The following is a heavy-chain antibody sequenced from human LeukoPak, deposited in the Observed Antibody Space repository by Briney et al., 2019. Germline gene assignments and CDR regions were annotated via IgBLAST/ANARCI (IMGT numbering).Heavy chain of an antibody. CDR1: GYTFTGYY. D-gene: IGHD3-10*01. V-gene: IGHV1-2*02. J-gene: IGHJ6*03. CDR3: ARSAIGWGVTKNHYLDMDV. CDR2: INPNSGGT. Sequence: ASVKVSCKASGYTFTGYYMHWVRQAPGQGLEWMGWINPNSGGTNYAQKFQGRVTMTRDTSISTAYMELSRLRSDDTAVYYCARSAIGWGVTKNHYLDMDVWGKGTTVTVSS.